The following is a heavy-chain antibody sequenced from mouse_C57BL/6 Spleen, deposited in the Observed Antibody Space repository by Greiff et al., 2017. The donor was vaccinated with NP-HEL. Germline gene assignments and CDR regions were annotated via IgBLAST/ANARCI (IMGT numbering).Heavy chain of an antibody. J-gene: IGHJ2*01. Sequence: VQLQQSGPGLVQPSQSLSITCTVSGFSLTSYGVHWVRQSPGKGLEWLGVIWSGGSTDYNAAFISRLSISKDNSKSQVFFKMNSLQADDTAIYYCDRSTTVVEGDYFDDWGQGTTLTVSS. CDR1: GFSLTSYG. CDR2: IWSGGST. CDR3: DRSTTVVEGDYFDD. V-gene: IGHV2-2*01. D-gene: IGHD1-1*01.